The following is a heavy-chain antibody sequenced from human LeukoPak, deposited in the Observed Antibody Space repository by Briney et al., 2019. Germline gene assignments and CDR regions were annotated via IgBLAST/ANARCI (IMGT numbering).Heavy chain of an antibody. Sequence: GGSLRLSCAASGFTFSSCGMHWVRQAPGKGLEWVAFIRYDGTNRYYADSVKGRSTISRDNSKNTLYLQMNSLRAEDTAVYYCAKDQSRKIMIGTSSRAPNDFWGQGTPVTVSS. V-gene: IGHV3-30*02. CDR1: GFTFSSCG. CDR3: AKDQSRKIMIGTSSRAPNDF. CDR2: IRYDGTNR. D-gene: IGHD3-16*01. J-gene: IGHJ4*02.